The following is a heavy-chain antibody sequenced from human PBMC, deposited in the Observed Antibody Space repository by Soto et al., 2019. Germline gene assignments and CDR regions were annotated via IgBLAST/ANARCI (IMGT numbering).Heavy chain of an antibody. J-gene: IGHJ4*02. Sequence: EVQLLESGGGLVQPGGSLRLSCVASGFSFSSYAMSWVRQAPGKGLEWVSTTGISGGGTYYADSVKGRFTISRDNFKNTLYLQMNSLRVEDKAVYYCAKALGYSYGYPVDYWGQGTLVTVSS. D-gene: IGHD5-18*01. V-gene: IGHV3-23*01. CDR3: AKALGYSYGYPVDY. CDR1: GFSFSSYA. CDR2: TGISGGGT.